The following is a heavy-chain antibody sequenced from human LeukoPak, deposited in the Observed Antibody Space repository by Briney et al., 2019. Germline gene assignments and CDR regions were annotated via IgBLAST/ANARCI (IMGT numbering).Heavy chain of an antibody. Sequence: GGSLRLSCAASRFTFSNYAVSWVRQAPGKGLEWVSAISGSGGSTFYADSVKGRFTISRDNSKDTLYLQMHSLRADDTAVYYCAKGDYGDYFGQGTLVTVSS. V-gene: IGHV3-23*01. CDR2: ISGSGGST. CDR1: RFTFSNYA. CDR3: AKGDYGDY. J-gene: IGHJ4*02.